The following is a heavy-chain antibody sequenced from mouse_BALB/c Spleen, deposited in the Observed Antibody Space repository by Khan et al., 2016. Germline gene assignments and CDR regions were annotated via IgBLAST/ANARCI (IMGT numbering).Heavy chain of an antibody. D-gene: IGHD1-1*01. CDR2: TNPTNGRT. CDR3: GRIKKSVATYFAY. Sequence: QVQLQQPGAELVKPGASVKMSCKASGYTFTSYWMHWVKQRLGQGLEWIAETNPTNGRTYYNEKFKGKATLTVDKSSSTAYMLLSSLTSEDSAVYYCGRIKKSVATYFAYWGQGTTLTVSS. V-gene: IGHV1S81*02. J-gene: IGHJ2*01. CDR1: GYTFTSYW.